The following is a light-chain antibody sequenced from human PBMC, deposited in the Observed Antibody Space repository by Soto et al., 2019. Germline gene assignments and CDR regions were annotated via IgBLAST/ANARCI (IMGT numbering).Light chain of an antibody. CDR2: GVS. J-gene: IGLJ1*01. CDR1: SSDIGGYNY. CDR3: SSYTITSAPV. Sequence: QSALTQPASLFGSPGQSITISCTGTSSDIGGYNYVSWYQKHPGEAPKLAIYGVSNRPSGVSNRFSGSKFDNTASLTISGLQADDEADYYCSSYTITSAPVFGTGTKVTVL. V-gene: IGLV2-14*03.